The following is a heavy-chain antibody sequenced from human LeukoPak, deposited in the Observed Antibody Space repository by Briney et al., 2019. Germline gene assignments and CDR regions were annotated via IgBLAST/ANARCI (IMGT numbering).Heavy chain of an antibody. V-gene: IGHV3-30*02. Sequence: PGGSLRLSCAASGFTFSSYGMHWVRQAPGKGLEWVAFIRYDGSNKYYADSVKGRFTISRDNSKNTLYLQMNSLGAEDTAVYYCAGDTVTKGFYGMDVWGQGTTVTVSS. CDR1: GFTFSSYG. J-gene: IGHJ6*02. CDR3: AGDTVTKGFYGMDV. D-gene: IGHD4-17*01. CDR2: IRYDGSNK.